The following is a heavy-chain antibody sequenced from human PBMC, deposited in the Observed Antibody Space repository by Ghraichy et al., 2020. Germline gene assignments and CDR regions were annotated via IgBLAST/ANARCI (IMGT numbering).Heavy chain of an antibody. Sequence: GESLNISCAASGFTFSSYTMTLVRQAPGKGLEWVSSISSSGTYVYYGDSVKGRFTISRDNAKQSLFLQMNTLRVEDTAVYYCARGGSGSYPRDDAFDNWGQGTMVTVSS. D-gene: IGHD3-10*01. CDR1: GFTFSSYT. CDR3: ARGGSGSYPRDDAFDN. CDR2: ISSSGTYV. J-gene: IGHJ3*02. V-gene: IGHV3-21*01.